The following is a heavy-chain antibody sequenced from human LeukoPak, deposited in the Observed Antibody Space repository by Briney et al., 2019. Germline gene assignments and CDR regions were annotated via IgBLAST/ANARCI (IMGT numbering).Heavy chain of an antibody. J-gene: IGHJ3*02. CDR3: AASQSYCGGDCYSGDAFDI. D-gene: IGHD2-21*01. V-gene: IGHV1-2*02. Sequence: ASVKVSCKASGYTFTGYYIHWVRQAPGQGLEWMGWINPNSGGTNYAQKFQGRVTMTRDTSITTAYMELSRLRSDDTAVYYCAASQSYCGGDCYSGDAFDIWGQGTMVTVSS. CDR2: INPNSGGT. CDR1: GYTFTGYY.